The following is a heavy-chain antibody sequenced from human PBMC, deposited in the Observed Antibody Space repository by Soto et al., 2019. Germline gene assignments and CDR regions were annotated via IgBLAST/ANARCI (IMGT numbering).Heavy chain of an antibody. CDR2: IYYGGST. J-gene: IGHJ5*02. Sequence: SETLSLTCTVSGDSISNTNYYWGWVRQSRGKGLEWIGSIYYGGSTYSSPSLDSRVTISVDTSKNQFSLRLGSMTAADTAVYCCARHGHNSRYWPDWFDPWGQGTLVTVSS. V-gene: IGHV4-39*01. CDR1: GDSISNTNYY. CDR3: ARHGHNSRYWPDWFDP. D-gene: IGHD2-15*01.